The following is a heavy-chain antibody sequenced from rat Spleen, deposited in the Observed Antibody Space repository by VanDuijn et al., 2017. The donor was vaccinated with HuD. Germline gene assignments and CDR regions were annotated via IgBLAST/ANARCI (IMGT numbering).Heavy chain of an antibody. D-gene: IGHD1-12*02. J-gene: IGHJ4*01. CDR1: GFSLTSYN. V-gene: IGHV2-30*01. Sequence: QVQLKESGPGLVQPSQTLSLTCTVSGFSLTSYNVHWVRQPTGTGLEWMGVIWTGGATDYNSALRSRLSISRDTSKSQVFLKMNSLQTEDIATYYCARDVANYYAGTYGVMAAWGQGASVIVSS. CDR2: IWTGGAT. CDR3: ARDVANYYAGTYGVMAA.